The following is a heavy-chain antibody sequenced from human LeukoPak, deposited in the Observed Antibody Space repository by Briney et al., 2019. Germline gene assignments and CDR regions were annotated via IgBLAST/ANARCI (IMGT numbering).Heavy chain of an antibody. CDR3: ARDHDYGGNPDY. V-gene: IGHV1-69*05. D-gene: IGHD4-23*01. Sequence: SVKVSCKASRGTFSSYAISWVRQAPGQGLEWMGRIIPIFGTANYAQKFQGRVTITTDESTSTAYMELSSLRSEDTAVYYCARDHDYGGNPDYWGQGTLVTVSS. CDR2: IIPIFGTA. J-gene: IGHJ4*02. CDR1: RGTFSSYA.